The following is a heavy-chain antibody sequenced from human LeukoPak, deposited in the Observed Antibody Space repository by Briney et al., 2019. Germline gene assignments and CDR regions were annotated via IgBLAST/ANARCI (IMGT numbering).Heavy chain of an antibody. CDR1: GFSFSSYA. Sequence: GGSLRLSCAASGFSFSSYAMNWVRQAPGKGLEWVSSISSGGSYMLYADSVKGRLTISRDNAKNSLYLQMNSLRAEDTAVYYCARDGDSGEERMFDYWGQGALVTVSS. V-gene: IGHV3-21*01. D-gene: IGHD5-12*01. CDR3: ARDGDSGEERMFDY. J-gene: IGHJ4*02. CDR2: ISSGGSYM.